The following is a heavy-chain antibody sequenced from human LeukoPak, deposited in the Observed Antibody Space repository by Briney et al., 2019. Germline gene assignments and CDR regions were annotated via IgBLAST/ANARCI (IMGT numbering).Heavy chain of an antibody. CDR1: GGSISSSSYY. J-gene: IGHJ5*02. CDR3: ARGYGSGSQNWFDP. V-gene: IGHV4-39*01. CDR2: IYYSGST. Sequence: PSETLSLTCTVSGGSISSSSYYWGWIRQPPGKGLEWIGSIYYSGSTYYNPSLKSRVTISVDTSKNQFSLKLSSVTAADTAVYYCARGYGSGSQNWFDPWGQGTLVTVSS. D-gene: IGHD3-10*01.